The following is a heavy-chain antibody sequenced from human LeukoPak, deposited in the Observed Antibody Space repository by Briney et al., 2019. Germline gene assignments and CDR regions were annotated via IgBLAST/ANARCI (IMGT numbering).Heavy chain of an antibody. D-gene: IGHD6-13*01. CDR2: IYWDDDK. CDR1: GGSINSSSYY. CDR3: AHGPAAGTGDGAFDI. J-gene: IGHJ3*02. V-gene: IGHV2-5*02. Sequence: TLSLTCTVSGGSINSSSYYWGWIRQPPGKALEWLALIYWDDDKRYSPSLKSRLTITKDTSKNQVVLTMTNMDPVDTATYYCAHGPAAGTGDGAFDIWGQGTMVTVSS.